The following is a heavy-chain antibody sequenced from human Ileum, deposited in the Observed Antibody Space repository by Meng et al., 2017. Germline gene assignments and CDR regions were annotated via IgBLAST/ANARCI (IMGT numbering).Heavy chain of an antibody. CDR3: VHRLVAAQHWFDP. V-gene: IGHV2-5*02. J-gene: IGHJ5*02. CDR2: IYWDDEY. Sequence: QITLKESGPTLVEPTETLTMTCTFSGFSPNTVGVGVGWIRQPPGKALEWLALIYWDDEYRYSPSLRSRLTITKDTSRNQVVLRMTNVAPVDAGTYYCVHRLVAAQHWFDPWGQGTLVTSPQ. CDR1: GFSPNTVGVG. D-gene: IGHD6-6*01.